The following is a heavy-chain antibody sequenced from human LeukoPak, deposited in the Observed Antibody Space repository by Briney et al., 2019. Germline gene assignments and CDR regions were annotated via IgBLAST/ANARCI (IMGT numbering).Heavy chain of an antibody. CDR2: ITGNGVST. Sequence: PSGSLTVSCAASGFTFEDYGMHWVRQAPGKGLEWVSLITGNGVSTYSADSVKDRLTISRDNSKNSLYLQMNSLRTEDTALYYCAKCVYSNIYYWFDPWGQGTLDSVSS. D-gene: IGHD6-13*01. CDR3: AKCVYSNIYYWFDP. J-gene: IGHJ5*02. CDR1: GFTFEDYG. V-gene: IGHV3-43*02.